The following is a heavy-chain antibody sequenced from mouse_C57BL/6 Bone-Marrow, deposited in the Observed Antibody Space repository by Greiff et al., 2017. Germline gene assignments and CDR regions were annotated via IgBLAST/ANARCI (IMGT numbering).Heavy chain of an antibody. CDR2: INPNNGGT. V-gene: IGHV1-18*01. J-gene: IGHJ1*03. D-gene: IGHD2-5*01. CDR1: GYTFTDYN. CDR3: ARAYYRNYPDWYFDV. Sequence: VQLQQSGPELVKPGASVKIPCKASGYTFTDYNMDWVKQSHGKSLEWIGDINPNNGGTIYNQKFKGKATLTVDKSSSTAYMELRSLTSEDTAVYYCARAYYRNYPDWYFDVWGTGTTVTVSS.